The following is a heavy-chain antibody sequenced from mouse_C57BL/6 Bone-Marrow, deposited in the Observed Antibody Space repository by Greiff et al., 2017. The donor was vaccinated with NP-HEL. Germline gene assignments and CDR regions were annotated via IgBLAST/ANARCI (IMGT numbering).Heavy chain of an antibody. CDR3: ARLSSGYRGDAMDY. D-gene: IGHD3-2*02. CDR1: GYSFTGYY. Sequence: EVQGVESGPELVKPGASVKISCKASGYSFTGYYMNWVKQSPEKSLEWIGEINPSTGGTTYNQKFKAKATLTVDKSSSTAYMQLKSLTSEDSAVYYCARLSSGYRGDAMDYWGQGTSVTVSS. V-gene: IGHV1-42*01. CDR2: INPSTGGT. J-gene: IGHJ4*01.